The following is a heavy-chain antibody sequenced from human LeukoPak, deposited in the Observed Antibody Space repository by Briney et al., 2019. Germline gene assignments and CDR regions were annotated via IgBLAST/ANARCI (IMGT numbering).Heavy chain of an antibody. V-gene: IGHV3-23*01. CDR1: GFTFDDYA. D-gene: IGHD2-2*03. J-gene: IGHJ3*02. CDR3: AKGGYFAFDI. Sequence: GGSLRLSCAASGFTFDDYAMHWVRQAPGKGLEWVSGISRSGSTYYRDSVKGRFTISRDNYKNTLYLQMNSLRAEDTAVYYCAKGGYFAFDIWGQGTMVTVSS. CDR2: ISRSGST.